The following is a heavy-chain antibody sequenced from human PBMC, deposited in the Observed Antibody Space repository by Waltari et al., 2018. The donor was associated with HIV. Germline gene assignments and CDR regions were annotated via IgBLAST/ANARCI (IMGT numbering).Heavy chain of an antibody. CDR1: GYTFTAYY. CDR2: INPKSGGT. CDR3: ALYCSGGNCFFDY. D-gene: IGHD2-15*01. V-gene: IGHV1-2*02. Sequence: QEQLVQSGAEVKKPGASVKVSCKASGYTFTAYYMHWVRQAPGQGLEWMGWINPKSGGTNYAQKFQGRVTMTRDTSISTAYMELSSLRSDDTAVYYCALYCSGGNCFFDYWGQGTLVTVSS. J-gene: IGHJ4*02.